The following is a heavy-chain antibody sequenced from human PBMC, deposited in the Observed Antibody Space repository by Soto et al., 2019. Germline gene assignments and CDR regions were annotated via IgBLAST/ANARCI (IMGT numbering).Heavy chain of an antibody. V-gene: IGHV1-18*04. Sequence: QVQLVQSGAEVKKPGASVKVSCKASGYTFTSYGISWVRQAPGQGLEWMGWISAYNGNTNYAQKLQGRVTMTTDTPTITAYMELRRLRSDDTAVYYCARDGEADYVWGSYRSNYYYGMDVWCQGTTVTVSS. D-gene: IGHD3-16*02. CDR2: ISAYNGNT. CDR3: ARDGEADYVWGSYRSNYYYGMDV. CDR1: GYTFTSYG. J-gene: IGHJ6*02.